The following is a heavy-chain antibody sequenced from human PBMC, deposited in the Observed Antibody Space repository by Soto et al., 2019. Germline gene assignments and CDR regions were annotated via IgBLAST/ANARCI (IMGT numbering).Heavy chain of an antibody. Sequence: QVQLVQSGAEVKKPGSSVKVSCKASGGTFSSYAINWVRQAPGQGLEWMGGIIPIFGTANYAQKFQGRVTITADESTRTAYMELSSLRSEDTAVYDCARPVEMATISRSYLFYWGQGTLVTVSS. J-gene: IGHJ4*02. CDR1: GGTFSSYA. D-gene: IGHD5-12*01. V-gene: IGHV1-69*01. CDR3: ARPVEMATISRSYLFY. CDR2: IIPIFGTA.